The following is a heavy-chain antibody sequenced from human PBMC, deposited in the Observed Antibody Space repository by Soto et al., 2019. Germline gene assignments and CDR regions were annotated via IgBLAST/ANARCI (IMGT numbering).Heavy chain of an antibody. J-gene: IGHJ6*02. CDR3: GREPETFGGGRGKGV. V-gene: IGHV3-30*14. CDR1: GFSFSSYA. CDR2: ISYDGSKL. D-gene: IGHD3-16*01. Sequence: QVQLVESGGGVVQPGRSLRLSCAASGFSFSSYAMHWVRQAPGKGLEWVAVISYDGSKLFYGDSVKGRFTISRGHSKNTLSVAMDSRMAEVTSVYDCGREPETFGGGRGKGVRGQGTKVTVS.